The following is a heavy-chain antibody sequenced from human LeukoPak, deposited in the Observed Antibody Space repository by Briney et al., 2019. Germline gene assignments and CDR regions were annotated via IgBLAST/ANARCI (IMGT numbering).Heavy chain of an antibody. J-gene: IGHJ4*02. CDR1: GGTFSSYA. CDR3: ARSQRQLAQYYFDY. CDR2: IIPIFGTA. V-gene: IGHV1-69*13. D-gene: IGHD6-13*01. Sequence: SVKVSCKASGGTFSSYAISWVRQAPGQGLEWMGGIIPIFGTANYAQKFQGRVTITADESTSAAYMELSSLRSEDTAVYYCARSQRQLAQYYFDYWGQGTLVTVSS.